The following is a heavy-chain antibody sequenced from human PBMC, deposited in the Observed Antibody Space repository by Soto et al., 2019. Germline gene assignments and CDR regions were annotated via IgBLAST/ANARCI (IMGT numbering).Heavy chain of an antibody. CDR3: ARDQAAGGDLDY. CDR1: GYTFTNYG. Sequence: QVQLVQSGAEVKKPGASVKVSCKTSGYTFTNYGISWVRQAPGQGLEWMGWISTYNGNTNYAQKLKGRVTMTTDTSTSTAYVEVRSLRSDDTAVYYCARDQAAGGDLDYWGQGTLVTVSS. J-gene: IGHJ4*02. CDR2: ISTYNGNT. V-gene: IGHV1-18*01. D-gene: IGHD6-13*01.